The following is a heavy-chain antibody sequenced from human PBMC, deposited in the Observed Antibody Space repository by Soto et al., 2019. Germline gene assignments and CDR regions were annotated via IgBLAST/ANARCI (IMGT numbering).Heavy chain of an antibody. CDR2: ISSGGNAI. Sequence: EVQLVESGGGLVQPGGSLRLSCAASGFTLSNSEMNWVRQAPGKGLQWLSYISSGGNAIYYADSVKGRFTLSRDNSKSTLYLQMNSLRAEDTAVYYCVKDGVSGWSDYFFDYWGQGTLVTVSS. CDR1: GFTLSNSE. J-gene: IGHJ4*02. V-gene: IGHV3-48*03. CDR3: VKDGVSGWSDYFFDY. D-gene: IGHD6-19*01.